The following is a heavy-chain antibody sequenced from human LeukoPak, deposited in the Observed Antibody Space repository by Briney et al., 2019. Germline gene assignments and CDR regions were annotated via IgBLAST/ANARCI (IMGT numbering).Heavy chain of an antibody. CDR1: GGSISSSSYY. CDR3: ARPGSTDY. Sequence: PSETLSLTCTVSGGSISSSSYYWGWIRQPPGKGLEWIGSIYYSGGTYYNPSLKSRVTISVDTSKNQFSLKLSSVTAADTAVYYCARPGSTDYWGQGTLVTVSS. V-gene: IGHV4-39*01. J-gene: IGHJ4*02. D-gene: IGHD3-10*01. CDR2: IYYSGGT.